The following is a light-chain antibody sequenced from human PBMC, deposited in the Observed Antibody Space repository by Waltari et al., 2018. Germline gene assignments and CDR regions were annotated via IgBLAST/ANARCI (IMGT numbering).Light chain of an antibody. J-gene: IGKJ1*01. Sequence: IVLTQYPGTLSLSPGERATLSCRASQSVSSRYLAWYQQKSGQAPRRLIVNASNRATGTPDRFTGSGSGTDFTLTIRRLEPEDFAVYYCQQYVSSHPGAFGQGTKVEI. CDR1: QSVSSRY. V-gene: IGKV3-20*01. CDR3: QQYVSSHPGA. CDR2: NAS.